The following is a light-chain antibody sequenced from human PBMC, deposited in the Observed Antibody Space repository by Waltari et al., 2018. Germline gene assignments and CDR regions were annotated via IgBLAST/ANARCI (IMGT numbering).Light chain of an antibody. CDR2: EDT. CDR3: CSYARSSALV. Sequence: QSALTQPASVSGSPGQSITISCTGTSSDVGNYNLVSWYQQHPGKAPKPMIYEDTKRPSGVSNRFAGSKSGNTASLTISGLQAEDEAEYYCCSYARSSALVFGGGTELTVL. CDR1: SSDVGNYNL. V-gene: IGLV2-23*01. J-gene: IGLJ3*02.